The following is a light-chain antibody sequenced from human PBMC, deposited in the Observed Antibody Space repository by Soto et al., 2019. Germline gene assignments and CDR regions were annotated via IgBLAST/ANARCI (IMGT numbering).Light chain of an antibody. Sequence: EIVLTQSPGTLSLSPGERATLSCRASQSVSSSYLAWYQQKPGQAPRLLIYGASSRATGIPDRFSGSGSGTDFTLTISRLEPEDFATYYCQQSYNIPLTFGGGTRVEIK. CDR3: QQSYNIPLT. J-gene: IGKJ4*01. CDR1: QSVSSSY. V-gene: IGKV3-20*01. CDR2: GAS.